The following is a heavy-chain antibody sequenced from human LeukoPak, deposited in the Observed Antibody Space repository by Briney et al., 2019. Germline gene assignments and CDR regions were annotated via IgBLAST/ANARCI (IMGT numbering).Heavy chain of an antibody. Sequence: GESLKISCKGSGYSFISNWIGWVRQMPGKGPEWMGIIYPGDSDTRYSPSFQGQVTISADKSISTAYLQWSSLKASDTAMYYCASFGIAAAGTVDCWGQGTLVTVSS. CDR1: GYSFISNW. V-gene: IGHV5-51*01. D-gene: IGHD6-13*01. J-gene: IGHJ4*02. CDR2: IYPGDSDT. CDR3: ASFGIAAAGTVDC.